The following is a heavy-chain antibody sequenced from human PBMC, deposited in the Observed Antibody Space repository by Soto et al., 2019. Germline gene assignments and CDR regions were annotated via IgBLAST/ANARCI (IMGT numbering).Heavy chain of an antibody. CDR2: INAGNGNT. CDR1: GYTFTSYA. Sequence: GASVKVSCKASGYTFTSYAMHWVRQAPGQRLEWMGWINAGNGNTKYSQKFQGRVTITRDTSASTAYMELSSLRSEDTAVYYCARRLVANYYYYGMDVWGQGTTVTVSS. V-gene: IGHV1-3*01. CDR3: ARRLVANYYYYGMDV. J-gene: IGHJ6*02. D-gene: IGHD3-9*01.